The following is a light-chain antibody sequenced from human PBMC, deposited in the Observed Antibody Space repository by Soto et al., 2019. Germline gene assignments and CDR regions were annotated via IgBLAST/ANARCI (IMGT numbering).Light chain of an antibody. J-gene: IGKJ1*01. Sequence: TQSPATLSLSPGERATLSCRASQSVSNNYLAWYQQKPGQAPRLLISGASNRATGIPDRFSGSGSGTDFTLTISRLEPEDFAVYYCQQYGNSPRTFGQGTKVDIK. V-gene: IGKV3-20*01. CDR3: QQYGNSPRT. CDR2: GAS. CDR1: QSVSNNY.